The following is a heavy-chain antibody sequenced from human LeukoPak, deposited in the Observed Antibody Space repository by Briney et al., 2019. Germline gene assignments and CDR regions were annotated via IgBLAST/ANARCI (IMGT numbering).Heavy chain of an antibody. J-gene: IGHJ4*02. CDR1: GFTVSSNY. V-gene: IGHV3-74*01. D-gene: IGHD3-22*01. CDR2: INSDGSIT. Sequence: GGSLRLSCAASGFTVSSNYMSWVRQAPGKGLVWVSRINSDGSITSYADSVKGRFTISRDNAKNTLYLQMNSLRAEDTAVYYCARDPDSSGYYWNWGQGTLVTVSS. CDR3: ARDPDSSGYYWN.